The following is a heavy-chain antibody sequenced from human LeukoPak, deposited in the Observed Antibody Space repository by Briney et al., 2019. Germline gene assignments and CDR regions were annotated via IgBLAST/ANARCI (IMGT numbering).Heavy chain of an antibody. V-gene: IGHV1-2*02. CDR2: INPNSGGT. D-gene: IGHD4-23*01. J-gene: IGHJ3*02. CDR1: GYTFTGYY. CDR3: ASISDRTTVVIGKVSGAFDI. Sequence: ASVKVSCKASGYTFTGYYMHWVRQAPGQGLEWMGWINPNSGGTNYAQKFQGRVTMTRDTSISTAYMELSRLRSDDTAVYYCASISDRTTVVIGKVSGAFDIWGQGTMVTVSS.